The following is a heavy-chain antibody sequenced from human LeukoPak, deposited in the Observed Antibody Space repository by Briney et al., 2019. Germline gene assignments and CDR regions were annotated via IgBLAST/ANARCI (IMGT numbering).Heavy chain of an antibody. V-gene: IGHV3-53*01. CDR3: AKGRDYYYQYMDV. CDR1: GFTVSSNS. CDR2: IYSDNT. J-gene: IGHJ6*03. Sequence: GGSLRLSCTVSGFTVSSNSMSWVRQAPGKGLEWVSFIYSDNTHYSDSVKGRFTISRDNSKNTLYLQMNSLRAEDTAVYYCAKGRDYYYQYMDVWGKGTTVTVSS.